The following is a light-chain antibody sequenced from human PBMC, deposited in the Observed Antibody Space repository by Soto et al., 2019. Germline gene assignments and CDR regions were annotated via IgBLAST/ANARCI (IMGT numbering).Light chain of an antibody. CDR2: GAS. CDR3: QQYGSSLLT. Sequence: EIVLTQSPGTLSLSPGERATLSCRASQSVSSSYLAWYQQKPGQAPRLLIYGASSRATGIPDRFSGSGSGTDFTLTISRLEPEDLAVDYCQQYGSSLLTFGQGTKVEIK. V-gene: IGKV3-20*01. J-gene: IGKJ1*01. CDR1: QSVSSSY.